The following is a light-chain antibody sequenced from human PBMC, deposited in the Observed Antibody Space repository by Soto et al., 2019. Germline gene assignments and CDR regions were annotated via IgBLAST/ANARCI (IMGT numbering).Light chain of an antibody. CDR1: QSVSSSY. V-gene: IGKV3-20*01. J-gene: IGKJ2*01. Sequence: EIVLTQSTCTLSLSPGERATLSCRASQSVSSSYLAWYQQKPGQAPRLLIYGASSRATGIPDRFSGSGSGTDCALTIRRLEPEDFAAYYCHQYGSSPRYTFGQGTKLEIK. CDR2: GAS. CDR3: HQYGSSPRYT.